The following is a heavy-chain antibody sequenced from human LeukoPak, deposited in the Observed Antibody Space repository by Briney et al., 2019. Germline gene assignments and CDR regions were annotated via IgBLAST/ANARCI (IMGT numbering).Heavy chain of an antibody. J-gene: IGHJ3*02. V-gene: IGHV3-53*01. Sequence: GGSLRLSCAASGFTVSSNYMSWVRQAPGKGLEWVSVIYSGGSTYYADSVKGRFTISRDNSKNTLYLQMNSLRAEDTAVYYCARFGGYCSSTSCHGAFDIWGQGTMVTVSS. CDR2: IYSGGST. D-gene: IGHD2-2*01. CDR3: ARFGGYCSSTSCHGAFDI. CDR1: GFTVSSNY.